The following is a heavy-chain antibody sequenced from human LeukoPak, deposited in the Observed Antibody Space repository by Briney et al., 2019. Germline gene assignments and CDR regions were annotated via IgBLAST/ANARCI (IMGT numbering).Heavy chain of an antibody. D-gene: IGHD2/OR15-2a*01. CDR2: IWYDGSNK. CDR1: GFTFSNYG. V-gene: IGHV3-33*01. J-gene: IGHJ4*02. Sequence: GGSLRLSCAASGFTFSNYGMHWVRQAPGKGLEWVALIWYDGSNKYYADSVKGRLTISRDNSKDTLFLQMNSLRAEDTAVYYCAREGPRGNSQFDYWGQGTLVTVST. CDR3: AREGPRGNSQFDY.